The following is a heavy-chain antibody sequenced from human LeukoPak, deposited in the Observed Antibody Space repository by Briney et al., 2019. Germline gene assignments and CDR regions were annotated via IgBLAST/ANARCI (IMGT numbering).Heavy chain of an antibody. J-gene: IGHJ4*02. CDR2: IYYSGST. Sequence: SQTLSLTCAVSGYSISSGGYSWNWIRQPPGTGLEWIGYIYYSGSTNYNPALKSRVTISVDASKNQFSLKLTSVSAADTAVYYCARASADSSGYPLLDYWGQGTLVTVSS. D-gene: IGHD3-22*01. V-gene: IGHV4-30-4*07. CDR1: GYSISSGGYS. CDR3: ARASADSSGYPLLDY.